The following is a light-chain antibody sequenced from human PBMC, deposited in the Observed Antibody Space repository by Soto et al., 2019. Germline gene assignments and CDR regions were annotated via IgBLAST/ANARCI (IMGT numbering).Light chain of an antibody. V-gene: IGKV1-39*01. Sequence: DIQMTQSPSSLCASVGDRVTITCRASQSISSYLNWYQQKPGKAPKLLIYAASSLQSGVPSRFSGSGSGTEFTLTISSLQPDDFATYYCQQYNSYSWTFGQGTKVDI. CDR3: QQYNSYSWT. CDR1: QSISSY. J-gene: IGKJ1*01. CDR2: AAS.